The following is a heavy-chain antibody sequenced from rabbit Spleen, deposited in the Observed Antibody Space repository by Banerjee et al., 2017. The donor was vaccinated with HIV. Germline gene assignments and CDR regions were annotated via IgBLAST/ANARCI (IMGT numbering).Heavy chain of an antibody. J-gene: IGHJ3*01. V-gene: IGHV1S47*01. CDR1: GFDISKYG. CDR3: VRAIGYDDYGAGGSYFAL. D-gene: IGHD2-1*01. CDR2: IDPIFGVS. Sequence: QEQLVESGGGLVQPGGSLKLSCTVSGFDISKYGVTWVCQAPGKGLEWIGYIDPIFGVSYYAPWVNGRFTISSHDAQNTLYLQLNSLTAADTATYFCVRAIGYDDYGAGGSYFALWGQGTLVTVS.